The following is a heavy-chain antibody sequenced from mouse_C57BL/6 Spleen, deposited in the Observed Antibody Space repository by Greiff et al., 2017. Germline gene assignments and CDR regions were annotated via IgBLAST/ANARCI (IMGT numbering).Heavy chain of an antibody. V-gene: IGHV5-17*01. D-gene: IGHD1-1*01. CDR3: ARPTVVASYWYFDV. CDR1: GFTFSDYG. J-gene: IGHJ1*03. Sequence: EVKLVESGGGLVKPGGSLKLSCAASGFTFSDYGMHWVRQAPEKGLEWVAYISSGSSTIYYADTVKGRFTISRDNAKNTLFLQMTSLRSEDTAMYYCARPTVVASYWYFDVWGTGTTVTVSS. CDR2: ISSGSSTI.